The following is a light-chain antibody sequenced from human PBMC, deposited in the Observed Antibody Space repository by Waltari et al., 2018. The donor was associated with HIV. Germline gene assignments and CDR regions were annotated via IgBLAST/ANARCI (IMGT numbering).Light chain of an antibody. CDR3: LLSYGGARV. CDR2: DTS. V-gene: IGLV7-46*01. J-gene: IGLJ2*01. Sequence: QAVVTQAPSPTVSPGGTVTLICSSSTGAVTSDHYPYWFHQTPGQAPRTLIYDTSNKHSWTPARFSGSLLGGKAALTLSGAQPEDEAEYYCLLSYGGARVFGGGTKLTVL. CDR1: TGAVTSDHY.